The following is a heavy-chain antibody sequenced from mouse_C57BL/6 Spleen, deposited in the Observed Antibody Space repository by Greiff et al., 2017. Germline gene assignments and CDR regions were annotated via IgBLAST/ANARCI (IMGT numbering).Heavy chain of an antibody. CDR2: IYPGDGDT. V-gene: IGHV1-82*01. CDR1: GYAFSSSW. Sequence: VHLVESGPELVKPGASVKISCKASGYAFSSSWMNWVKQRPGKGLEWIGRIYPGDGDTNYNGKFKGKATLTADKSSSTAYMQLSSLTSEDSAVYFCAREGGFITTVVRDFDYWGQGTTLTVSS. J-gene: IGHJ2*01. D-gene: IGHD1-1*01. CDR3: AREGGFITTVVRDFDY.